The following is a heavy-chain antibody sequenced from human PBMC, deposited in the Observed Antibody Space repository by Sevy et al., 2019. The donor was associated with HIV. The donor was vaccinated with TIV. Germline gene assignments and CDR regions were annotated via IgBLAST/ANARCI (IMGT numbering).Heavy chain of an antibody. CDR3: AAGLGKSDFDS. D-gene: IGHD3-9*01. CDR1: GLTVSNAW. CDR2: IKSKSDGGTR. V-gene: IGHV3-15*01. Sequence: GGSLRLSCAASGLTVSNAWMNWVRQAPGKGLEWVGRIKSKSDGGTRDLAAPVKGRVSISREASRNTVSLEISSLKIEDTGMYYCAAGLGKSDFDSWGQGTLVTVSS. J-gene: IGHJ5*01.